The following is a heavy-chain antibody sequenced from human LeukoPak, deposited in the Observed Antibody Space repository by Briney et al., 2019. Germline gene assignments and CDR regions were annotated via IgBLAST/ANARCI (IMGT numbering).Heavy chain of an antibody. CDR1: GRPFSSSI. D-gene: IGHD5-18*01. CDR2: MSFDGSQ. V-gene: IGHV3-30*18. J-gene: IGHJ4*02. Sequence: PGGSLRLSCALSGRPFSSSIMHWVRQAPGKGLEWVAGMSFDGSQYYVESVKGRFTISRDNSGNTVYLHMTSLRPEDTAVYFCAKKGIGYSYGYLPLDYWGQGTLVTVSS. CDR3: AKKGIGYSYGYLPLDY.